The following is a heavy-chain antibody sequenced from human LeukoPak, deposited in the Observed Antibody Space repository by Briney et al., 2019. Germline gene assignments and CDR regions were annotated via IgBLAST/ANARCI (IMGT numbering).Heavy chain of an antibody. D-gene: IGHD6-25*01. V-gene: IGHV4-59*01. CDR2: PSSTGGT. J-gene: IGHJ3*02. CDR1: GGAISVYY. Sequence: PAETLSPTCTVAGGAISVYYWSWVRQPRGRGLGCIGYPSSTGGTNRNPSRKSGFTLSSKTPKNQFSRKLTSVNATATAVYYCARDKPPPQYSSEQDGFDIWGQGTMVTVSS. CDR3: ARDKPPPQYSSEQDGFDI.